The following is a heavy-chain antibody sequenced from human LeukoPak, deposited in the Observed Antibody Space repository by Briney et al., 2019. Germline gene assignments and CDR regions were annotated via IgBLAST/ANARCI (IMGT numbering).Heavy chain of an antibody. CDR3: ARDRGFCSGGSCYRWFDP. CDR2: IYYSGST. Sequence: PSETLSLTCTVSGGSISSGDYYWSWIRQPPGKGLEWIGYIYYSGSTNYNPSLKSRVTISVDTSKKQFSLKLSSVTAADTAVYYCARDRGFCSGGSCYRWFDPWGQGTLVTVSS. V-gene: IGHV4-61*08. J-gene: IGHJ5*02. CDR1: GGSISSGDYY. D-gene: IGHD2-15*01.